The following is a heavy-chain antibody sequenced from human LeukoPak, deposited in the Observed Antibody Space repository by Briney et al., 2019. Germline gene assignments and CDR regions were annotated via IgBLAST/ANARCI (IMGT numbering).Heavy chain of an antibody. D-gene: IGHD5-18*01. CDR3: AKGPGYSYGFAYNWFDP. Sequence: GGSLRLSCAASGFTFSSYAMSWVRQAPGKGLEWVSAISGSGGSTYYADSVKGRFTISRDNPKNTLYLQMNSLRAEDTAVYYCAKGPGYSYGFAYNWFDPWGQGTLVTVSS. CDR1: GFTFSSYA. J-gene: IGHJ5*02. CDR2: ISGSGGST. V-gene: IGHV3-23*01.